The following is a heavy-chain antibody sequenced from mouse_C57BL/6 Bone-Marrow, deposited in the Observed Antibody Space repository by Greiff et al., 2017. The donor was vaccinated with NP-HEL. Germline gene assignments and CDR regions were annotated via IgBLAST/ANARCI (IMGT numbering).Heavy chain of an antibody. Sequence: EVQLVESGGDLVKPGGSLKLSCAASGFTFSSYGMSWVRQTPDKRLEWVATISSGGSYTYYPDNAKNTLYLQMSSLKSEDTAMYYCARRGSSGYLYYAMDYWGQGTSVTVSS. J-gene: IGHJ4*01. CDR1: GFTFSSYG. V-gene: IGHV5-6*01. CDR2: ISSGGSYT. D-gene: IGHD3-2*02. CDR3: ARRGSSGYLYYAMDY.